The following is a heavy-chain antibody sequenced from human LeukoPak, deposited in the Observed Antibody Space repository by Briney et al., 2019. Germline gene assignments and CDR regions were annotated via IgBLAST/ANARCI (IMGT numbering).Heavy chain of an antibody. Sequence: ASVKVSCKASGYTFTGYYMHWVRQAPGQGLEWMGIINPSGGSTSYAQKFQGRVTMTRDTSTSTVYMELSSLRSEDTAVYYCARAPLGELDPYPGGGAFDIWGQGTMVTVSS. CDR3: ARAPLGELDPYPGGGAFDI. CDR2: INPSGGST. J-gene: IGHJ3*02. D-gene: IGHD1-1*01. CDR1: GYTFTGYY. V-gene: IGHV1-46*01.